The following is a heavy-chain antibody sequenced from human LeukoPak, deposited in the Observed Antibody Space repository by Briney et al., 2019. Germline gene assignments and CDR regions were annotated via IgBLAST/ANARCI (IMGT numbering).Heavy chain of an antibody. V-gene: IGHV3-15*01. CDR1: GFTFANAW. J-gene: IGHJ4*02. Sequence: GGSLRLSCAVSGFTFANAWMTWVRQAPGKGLEWVGRIKRKNDGGATDYATPVKGRFTISRDDSINTLYLQMNSMKTEDTAVYYCSSSGSRWDYFDYWGQGALVTVSS. CDR3: SSSGSRWDYFDY. CDR2: IKRKNDGGAT. D-gene: IGHD6-13*01.